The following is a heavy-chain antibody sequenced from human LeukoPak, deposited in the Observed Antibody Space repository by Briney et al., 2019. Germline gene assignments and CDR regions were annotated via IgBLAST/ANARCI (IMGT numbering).Heavy chain of an antibody. Sequence: GGSLTLSCAASSFTFSNFAMSWVRQAPGKGLEWVAVISGSGVSTYYADSVKGRFTISRDNSKNALFLQMNSLRAEDTAVYYCAKSGPYCSSTSCNYFDYWGQGTLVTVSS. CDR1: SFTFSNFA. V-gene: IGHV3-23*01. J-gene: IGHJ4*02. D-gene: IGHD2-2*01. CDR2: ISGSGVST. CDR3: AKSGPYCSSTSCNYFDY.